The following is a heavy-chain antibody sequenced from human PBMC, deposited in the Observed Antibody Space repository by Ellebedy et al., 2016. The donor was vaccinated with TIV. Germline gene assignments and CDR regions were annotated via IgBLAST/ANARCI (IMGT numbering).Heavy chain of an antibody. D-gene: IGHD6-19*01. CDR3: ARRVDSGWYYFDY. Sequence: GESLKISCAASGFTVSSNYMSWVRQAPGKGLEWVSVIYSGGSTYYADSVKGRFTISRDNSKNTLYLQMNSLRAEDTAVYYCARRVDSGWYYFDYWGQGTLVTVSS. CDR1: GFTVSSNY. J-gene: IGHJ4*02. CDR2: IYSGGST. V-gene: IGHV3-53*01.